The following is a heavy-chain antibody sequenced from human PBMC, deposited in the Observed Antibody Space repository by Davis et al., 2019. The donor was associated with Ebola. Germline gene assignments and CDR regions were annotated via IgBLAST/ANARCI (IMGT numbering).Heavy chain of an antibody. J-gene: IGHJ5*02. D-gene: IGHD6-19*01. V-gene: IGHV3-23*01. Sequence: GGSLRLSCAASGFNFNTYDMTWVRQAPGKGLEWVSVISGSGDATYYADSVKGRFTISRDNSKKTLLLQTNSLGADDTAVYYCARGYSCDSWGQGTLVTVSS. CDR3: ARGYSCDS. CDR1: GFNFNTYD. CDR2: ISGSGDAT.